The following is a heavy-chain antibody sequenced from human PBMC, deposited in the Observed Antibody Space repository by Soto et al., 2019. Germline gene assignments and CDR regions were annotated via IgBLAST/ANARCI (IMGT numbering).Heavy chain of an antibody. CDR2: INVYNGNT. Sequence: QVQLVQSGGEVKKPGASVKVSCKASGYTFTNYGISWVRQAPGQGLEWMGWINVYNGNTKYAQKVQGRVTMTTDTSTSTAYMELRSLRSDDTAVYYCARGVGSGSYYNKYNGFDPWGQGTLVTVSS. V-gene: IGHV1-18*01. J-gene: IGHJ5*02. CDR1: GYTFTNYG. CDR3: ARGVGSGSYYNKYNGFDP. D-gene: IGHD3-10*01.